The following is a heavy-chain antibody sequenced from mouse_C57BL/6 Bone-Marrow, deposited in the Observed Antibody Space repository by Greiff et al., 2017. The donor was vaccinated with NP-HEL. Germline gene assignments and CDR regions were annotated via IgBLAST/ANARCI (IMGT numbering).Heavy chain of an antibody. V-gene: IGHV1-19*01. J-gene: IGHJ1*03. D-gene: IGHD1-1*01. CDR3: APVITTVVEGGYFDV. Sequence: EVQLQQSGPVLVKPGASVKMSCKASGYTFTDYYMNWVKQSHGKSLEWIGVINPYNGGTSYNQKFKGKATLTVDKSSSTAYMELNSLTSEESAVYYCAPVITTVVEGGYFDVWGTGTTVTVSS. CDR2: INPYNGGT. CDR1: GYTFTDYY.